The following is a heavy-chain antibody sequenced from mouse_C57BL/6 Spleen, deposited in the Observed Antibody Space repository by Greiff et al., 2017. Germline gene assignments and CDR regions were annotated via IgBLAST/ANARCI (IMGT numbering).Heavy chain of an antibody. D-gene: IGHD1-1*01. CDR2: ISDGGSYT. CDR3: AREGTTRYYYAMDY. Sequence: EVKLVESGGGLVKPGGSLKLSCAASGFTFSSYAMSWVRQTPEKRLEWVATISDGGSYTYYPDNVKGRFTISRDNAKNNLYLQMSHLKSEDTAMYYCAREGTTRYYYAMDYWGQGTSVTVSS. CDR1: GFTFSSYA. V-gene: IGHV5-4*01. J-gene: IGHJ4*01.